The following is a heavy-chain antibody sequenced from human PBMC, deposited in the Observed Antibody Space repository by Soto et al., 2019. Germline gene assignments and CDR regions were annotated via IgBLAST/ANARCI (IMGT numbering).Heavy chain of an antibody. CDR1: GYAFRNYG. J-gene: IGHJ5*01. Sequence: QVQLVQSGAELRKPGASVKVSCNTSGYAFRNYGISWVRQAPGQGLEWMGWINTYNSYTHSAKKFQGRVIMTIESSTSSAFLEVRNLRSDDTAVYYCAQNITSRIDSWGQGTLVTVSS. CDR2: INTYNSYT. D-gene: IGHD2-2*01. V-gene: IGHV1-18*01. CDR3: AQNITSRIDS.